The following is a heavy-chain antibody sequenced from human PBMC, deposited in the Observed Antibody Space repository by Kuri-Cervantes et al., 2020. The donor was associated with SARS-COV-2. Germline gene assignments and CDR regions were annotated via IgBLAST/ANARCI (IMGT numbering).Heavy chain of an antibody. V-gene: IGHV3-21*01. CDR3: AKAGENYYYYYMDV. CDR2: ISSSSYI. J-gene: IGHJ6*03. CDR1: GFTFSSYS. Sequence: GESLKISCAASGFTFSSYSMNWVRQAQGKGLEWVSSISSSSYIYYADSVKGRFTISRDNSKNTLYLQMNSLRAEDTAVYYCAKAGENYYYYYMDVWGKGTTVTVSS. D-gene: IGHD3-16*01.